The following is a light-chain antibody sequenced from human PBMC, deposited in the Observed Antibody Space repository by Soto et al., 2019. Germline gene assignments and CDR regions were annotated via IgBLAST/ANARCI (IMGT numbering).Light chain of an antibody. CDR3: SSYTSSRAYV. Sequence: LTQPASVSVSPGQSITISCTGTSSDVGGYNYVSWYQQQSGKAPKLMIHEVSNRPSGVSNRFSGSKSGNTASLTISGLQAEDEADYYCSSYTSSRAYVFGIGTKVTV. J-gene: IGLJ1*01. V-gene: IGLV2-14*01. CDR2: EVS. CDR1: SSDVGGYNY.